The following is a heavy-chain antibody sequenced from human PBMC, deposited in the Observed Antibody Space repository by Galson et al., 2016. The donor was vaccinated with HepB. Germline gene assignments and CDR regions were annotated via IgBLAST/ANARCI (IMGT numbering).Heavy chain of an antibody. J-gene: IGHJ6*02. D-gene: IGHD2-8*01. Sequence: SLRLSCAASGFSLTNYWMTWVRQAPGKGLEWVANIKDDGSEKDYVDSVKGRFTIFRDNAKNSVYLQMDSLRAEDTAVYYCARDETVLKVYVLGRQYYYGMDVWGQGTTVTVSS. CDR3: ARDETVLKVYVLGRQYYYGMDV. CDR2: IKDDGSEK. CDR1: GFSLTNYW. V-gene: IGHV3-7*03.